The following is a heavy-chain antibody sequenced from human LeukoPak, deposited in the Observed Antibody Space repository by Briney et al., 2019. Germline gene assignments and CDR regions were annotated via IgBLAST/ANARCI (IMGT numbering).Heavy chain of an antibody. Sequence: PSETLSLTCAVSGGSFSGYYWSWIRQPPGKGLEWIGEMNHSGSTNYNPSLTSRVTISVDTSKNQFSLKLSSVTAADTAVYYCARGTMTTVTYYFDYWGQGTLVTVSS. D-gene: IGHD4-17*01. CDR3: ARGTMTTVTYYFDY. CDR2: MNHSGST. J-gene: IGHJ4*02. CDR1: GGSFSGYY. V-gene: IGHV4-34*01.